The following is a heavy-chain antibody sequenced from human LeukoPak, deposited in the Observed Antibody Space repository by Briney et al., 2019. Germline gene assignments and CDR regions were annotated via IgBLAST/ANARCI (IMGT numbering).Heavy chain of an antibody. V-gene: IGHV3-7*03. J-gene: IGHJ4*02. CDR3: ARGARF. CDR1: GFSFSSYW. Sequence: GGSLRLSCAASGFSFSSYWMTWVRQAPGKGLEWVANIKEDGSEKYYVDSVKGRFTIFRDNANNTMYLQMNSLRAEDTAVYYCARGARFWGQGTLVTVSS. CDR2: IKEDGSEK. D-gene: IGHD4-17*01.